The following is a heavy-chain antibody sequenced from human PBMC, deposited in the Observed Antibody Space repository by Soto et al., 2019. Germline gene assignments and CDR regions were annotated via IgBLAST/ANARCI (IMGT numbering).Heavy chain of an antibody. J-gene: IGHJ4*02. D-gene: IGHD3-10*01. CDR2: IYYSGST. Sequence: QQESGPGLVKPSETLSLTCTVSGGSIRSKSYYWGWIRQPPGKGLEWIGSIYYSGSTYYKSSLKSRVTISVDTSKNQFSLKLTSVTAADTAVYYCARLWLGTGFPGRGFDYWGQGTLVTVSS. CDR3: ARLWLGTGFPGRGFDY. V-gene: IGHV4-39*01. CDR1: GGSIRSKSYY.